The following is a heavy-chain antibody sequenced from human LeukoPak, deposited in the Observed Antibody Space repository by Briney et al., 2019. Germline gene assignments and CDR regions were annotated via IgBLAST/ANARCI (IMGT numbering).Heavy chain of an antibody. J-gene: IGHJ6*02. CDR2: INHSGST. CDR3: ARGRRFTMVRGVRGGMDV. Sequence: PSETLSLTCAVYGGSLGGYYWSWIRQPPGKGLEWIGEINHSGSTNYNPSLKSRVTISVDTSKNQFSLKLSSVTAADTAVYYCARGRRFTMVRGVRGGMDVWGQGTTVTVSS. D-gene: IGHD3-10*01. CDR1: GGSLGGYY. V-gene: IGHV4-34*01.